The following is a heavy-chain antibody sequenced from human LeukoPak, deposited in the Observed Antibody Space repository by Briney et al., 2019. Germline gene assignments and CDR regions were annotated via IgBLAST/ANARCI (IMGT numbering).Heavy chain of an antibody. V-gene: IGHV4-34*01. Sequence: MPSETLSLTCAVYGGSFSGYYWSWIRQPPGKGLEWIGEINHSGSTNYNPSLKSRVTISVDTSKNQFSLKLSSVTAADTAVYYCARGHTVYGYVHDAFDIWGQGTMVTVSS. CDR1: GGSFSGYY. J-gene: IGHJ3*02. D-gene: IGHD5-18*01. CDR2: INHSGST. CDR3: ARGHTVYGYVHDAFDI.